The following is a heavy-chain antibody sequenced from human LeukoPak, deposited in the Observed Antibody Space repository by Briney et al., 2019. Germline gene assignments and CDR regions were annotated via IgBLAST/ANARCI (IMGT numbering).Heavy chain of an antibody. D-gene: IGHD5-18*01. CDR2: FYADDSDI. CDR1: GYSFTSYW. CDR3: VRAPSRVQVWSASYFDL. V-gene: IGHV5-51*01. Sequence: GESLKISCKGSGYSFTSYWIGWVRQMPGKGLEWMGVFYADDSDIRYNPSFQGQVTISADKSVSTAYLQWNSLKVSDTAMYYCVRAPSRVQVWSASYFDLWGQGTLVTVSS. J-gene: IGHJ4*02.